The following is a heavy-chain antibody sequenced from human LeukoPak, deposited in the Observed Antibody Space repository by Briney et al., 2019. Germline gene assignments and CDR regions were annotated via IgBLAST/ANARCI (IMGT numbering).Heavy chain of an antibody. J-gene: IGHJ4*02. CDR1: GFTFSSYA. V-gene: IGHV3-23*01. CDR3: AKDMYYYDSSGYYWGPYFDY. D-gene: IGHD3-22*01. CDR2: ISGSGGST. Sequence: GGSLTLSCAASGFTFSSYAMSWVRQAPGKGLEWVSAISGSGGSTYYADSVKGRFTISRDNPKNTLYPQMNSLRAEDTAVYYCAKDMYYYDSSGYYWGPYFDYWGQGTLVTVSS.